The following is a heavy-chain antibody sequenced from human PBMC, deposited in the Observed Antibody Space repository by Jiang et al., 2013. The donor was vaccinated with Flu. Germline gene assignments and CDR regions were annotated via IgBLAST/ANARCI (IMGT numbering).Heavy chain of an antibody. CDR2: IYYSGST. D-gene: IGHD4-11*01. CDR1: GGSISSYY. CDR3: ARGDYRYQYYYYYYMDV. V-gene: IGHV4-59*01. Sequence: LLKPSETLSLTCTVPGGSISSYYWSWIRQPPGKGLEWIGYIYYSGSTNYNPSLKSRVTISVDTSKNQFSLKLSSVTAADTAVYYCARGDYRYQYYYYYYMDVWGKGTTVTVSS. J-gene: IGHJ6*03.